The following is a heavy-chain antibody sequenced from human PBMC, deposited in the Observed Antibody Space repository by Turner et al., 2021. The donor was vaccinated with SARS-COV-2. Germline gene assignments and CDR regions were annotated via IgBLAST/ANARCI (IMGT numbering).Heavy chain of an antibody. CDR2: ISSSSSYI. CDR3: ARGTYYYDSSTYSGTNWFDP. V-gene: IGHV3-21*01. CDR1: GFTFRGYS. Sequence: VQLVESGGGLLKPAGSLRLSCAASGFTFRGYSMNWVRQAPGKGLEWVASISSSSSYIYYADSMKGRFTISRDNAKNSLYLQMNSLRAEDTAVYYCARGTYYYDSSTYSGTNWFDPWGQGTLVTVSS. D-gene: IGHD3-22*01. J-gene: IGHJ5*02.